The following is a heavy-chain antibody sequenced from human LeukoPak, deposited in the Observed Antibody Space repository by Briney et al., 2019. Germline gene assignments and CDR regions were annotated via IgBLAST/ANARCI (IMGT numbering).Heavy chain of an antibody. CDR2: IYTSGST. D-gene: IGHD3-10*01. Sequence: SETLSLTCTVSGGSISSSSYYWSWIRQPAGKGLEWIGRIYTSGSTNYNPSLKSRVTMSVDTSKNQFSLKLSSVTAADTAVYYCARGHMVRYWGQGTLVTVSS. CDR3: ARGHMVRY. J-gene: IGHJ4*02. V-gene: IGHV4-61*02. CDR1: GGSISSSSYY.